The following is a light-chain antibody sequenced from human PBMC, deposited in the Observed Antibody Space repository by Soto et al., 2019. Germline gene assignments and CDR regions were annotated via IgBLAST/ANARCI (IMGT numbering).Light chain of an antibody. CDR3: SSYAGSNRV. V-gene: IGLV2-8*01. Sequence: SVLTQPPSASGSPGQSVTISCTGTSSDVGGYNYVSWYQQHPGKAPKLMIYEVSKRPSGVPDRFSGSKSGNTASLTVSGLQAEDEADYYCSSYAGSNRVFGTGTKLTVL. J-gene: IGLJ1*01. CDR1: SSDVGGYNY. CDR2: EVS.